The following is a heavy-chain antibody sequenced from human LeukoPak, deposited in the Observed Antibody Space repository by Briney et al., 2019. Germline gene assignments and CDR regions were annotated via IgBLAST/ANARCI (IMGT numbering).Heavy chain of an antibody. V-gene: IGHV4-39*01. CDR3: ARHLGDYGSGSLNWFDP. CDR1: GGSISGSSYY. D-gene: IGHD6-19*01. CDR2: IYYSGST. Sequence: SETLSLTCTVSGGSISGSSYYWGWIRQPPGKGLEWIGSIYYSGSTYYNPSLKSRVTISVDTSKNQFSLKLSSVTAADTAVCYCARHLGDYGSGSLNWFDPWGQGTLVTVSS. J-gene: IGHJ5*02.